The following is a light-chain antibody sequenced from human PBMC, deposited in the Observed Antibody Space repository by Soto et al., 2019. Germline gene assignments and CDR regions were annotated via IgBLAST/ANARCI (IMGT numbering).Light chain of an antibody. J-gene: IGKJ1*01. CDR1: QSVSNNY. V-gene: IGKV3-20*01. CDR3: QQYGSSGT. CDR2: GAS. Sequence: EIVLTQSPGTLSLSPVERATLYCMASQSVSNNYLAWYQQKPGQAPRLLIYGASNRATGIPDRFSGSGSGTDFTLTISRLEPGDFAVYYCQQYGSSGTCGQGTKGDIK.